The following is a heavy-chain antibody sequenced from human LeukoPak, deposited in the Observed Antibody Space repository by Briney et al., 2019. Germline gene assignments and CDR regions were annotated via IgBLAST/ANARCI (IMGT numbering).Heavy chain of an antibody. CDR3: ARDRGYDYGSGSFNWFDP. V-gene: IGHV4-31*03. CDR1: GGSISSGGYY. Sequence: PSETLSLTCTVSGGSISSGGYYWSWIRQHPGKGLEWIGYIYYSGSTYYNPSLKSRDTISVDTSKNQFSLKLSSVTAADTAVYYCARDRGYDYGSGSFNWFDPWGQGTLVTVSS. D-gene: IGHD3-10*01. CDR2: IYYSGST. J-gene: IGHJ5*02.